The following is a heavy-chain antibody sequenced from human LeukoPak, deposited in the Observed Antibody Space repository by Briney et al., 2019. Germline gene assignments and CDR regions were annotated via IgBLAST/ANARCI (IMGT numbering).Heavy chain of an antibody. CDR2: IYYSGST. CDR1: GGSFSGYY. Sequence: SETLSLTCAVYGGSFSGYYWSWIRQPPGKGLEWIGYIYYSGSTNYNPSLKSRVTISVDTSKNQSSLKLSSVTAADTAVYYCARDKGLYYFDYGGQGTLVTVSS. J-gene: IGHJ4*02. CDR3: ARDKGLYYFDY. V-gene: IGHV4-59*01.